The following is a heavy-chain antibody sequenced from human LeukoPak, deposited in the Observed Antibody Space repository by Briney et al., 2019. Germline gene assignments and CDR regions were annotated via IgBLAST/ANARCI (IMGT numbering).Heavy chain of an antibody. J-gene: IGHJ3*02. CDR2: ISAYNGNT. Sequence: ASVKVSCKASGYTFTSYGISWVRQAPGQGLEWMGWISAYNGNTNYAQKLQGRVTMTTDTSTSTAYMEPRSLRSDDTAVYYCARVLGSLRSSSGAFDIWGQGTMVTVSS. V-gene: IGHV1-18*01. D-gene: IGHD6-6*01. CDR3: ARVLGSLRSSSGAFDI. CDR1: GYTFTSYG.